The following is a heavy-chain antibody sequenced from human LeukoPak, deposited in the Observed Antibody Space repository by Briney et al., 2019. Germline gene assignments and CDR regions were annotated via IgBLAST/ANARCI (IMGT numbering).Heavy chain of an antibody. D-gene: IGHD2-2*01. V-gene: IGHV4-39*07. CDR2: IYYSGTT. CDR3: ASLKDPLVPAAPGAFDI. Sequence: KPSETLSLTCTVSGGSISTSSYFWGWIRQPPGKGLEWIGSIYYSGTTYYNPSLKSRVTISVDTSKNQFSLKLSSVTAADTAVYYCASLKDPLVPAAPGAFDIRGQGTMVTVSS. CDR1: GGSISTSSYF. J-gene: IGHJ3*02.